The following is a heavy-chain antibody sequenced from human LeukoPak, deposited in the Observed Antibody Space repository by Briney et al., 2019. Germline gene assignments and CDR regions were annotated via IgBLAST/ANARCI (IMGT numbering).Heavy chain of an antibody. J-gene: IGHJ4*02. CDR3: AAAEWFMPDGETPFDY. D-gene: IGHD3-3*01. CDR2: IVVGSGNT. V-gene: IGHV1-58*02. Sequence: GASVKVSCKASGFTFTSSAMQWVRQARGQRLEWIGWIVVGSGNTNYAQKFQERVTITRDMSTSTAYMELSSLRSEDTAVYYCAAAEWFMPDGETPFDYWGQGTLVTVSS. CDR1: GFTFTSSA.